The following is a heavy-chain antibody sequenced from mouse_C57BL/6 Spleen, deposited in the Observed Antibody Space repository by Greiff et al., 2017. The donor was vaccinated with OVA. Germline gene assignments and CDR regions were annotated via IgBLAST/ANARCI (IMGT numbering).Heavy chain of an antibody. CDR1: GYTFTSYW. J-gene: IGHJ3*01. CDR3: ASYDYDDAWFAY. Sequence: VKVVESGAELAKPGASVKLSCKASGYTFTSYWMHWVKQRPGQGLEWIGDINPSSGYTKYNQKFKDKATLTADKSSSTAYMQLSSLTYEDSAVYYCASYDYDDAWFAYWGQGTLVTVSA. CDR2: INPSSGYT. V-gene: IGHV1-7*01. D-gene: IGHD2-4*01.